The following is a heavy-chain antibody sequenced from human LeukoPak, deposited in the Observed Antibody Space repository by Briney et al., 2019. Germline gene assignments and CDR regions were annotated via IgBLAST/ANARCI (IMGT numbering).Heavy chain of an antibody. CDR3: AKDSSSFSIDWFDP. V-gene: IGHV3-23*01. CDR1: GFTVSSNY. J-gene: IGHJ5*02. D-gene: IGHD6-13*01. CDR2: ISGSGGST. Sequence: GGSLRLSCAASGFTVSSNYMSWVRQAPGKGLEWVSAISGSGGSTYYADSVKGRFTISRDNSKNTLYLQMNSLRAEDTAVYYCAKDSSSFSIDWFDPWGQGTLVTVS.